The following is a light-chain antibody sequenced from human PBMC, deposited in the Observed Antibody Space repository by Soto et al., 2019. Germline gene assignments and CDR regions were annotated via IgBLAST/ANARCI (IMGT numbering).Light chain of an antibody. Sequence: EIVMTQSPATLSVSPGERATLSCRASQSVSSDLAWYQQKPGQAPRLLIYDASTRATGIPVRFSGSGSGTEFTRTISSLQSEDFALYYCQQYKKWPPLTFGGGTKVEI. CDR1: QSVSSD. V-gene: IGKV3-15*01. CDR3: QQYKKWPPLT. CDR2: DAS. J-gene: IGKJ4*01.